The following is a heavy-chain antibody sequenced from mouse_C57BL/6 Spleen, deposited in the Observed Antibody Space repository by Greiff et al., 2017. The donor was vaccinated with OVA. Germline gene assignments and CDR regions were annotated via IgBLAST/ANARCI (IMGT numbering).Heavy chain of an antibody. D-gene: IGHD1-1*01. CDR1: GYTFTEYT. CDR3: ARHEEPYYGSSYTWFAY. V-gene: IGHV1-62-2*01. CDR2: FYPGSGSI. J-gene: IGHJ3*01. Sequence: QVQLQQSGAELVKPGASVKLSCKASGYTFTEYTIHWVKQRSGQGLEWIGWFYPGSGSIKYNEKFKDKATLTADKSSSTVYMELSRLTSEDSAVYFCARHEEPYYGSSYTWFAYWGQGTLVTVSA.